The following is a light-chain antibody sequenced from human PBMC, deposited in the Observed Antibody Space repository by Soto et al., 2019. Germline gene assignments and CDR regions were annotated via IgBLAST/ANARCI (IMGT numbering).Light chain of an antibody. J-gene: IGKJ5*01. CDR3: QQYGSSPT. CDR2: GAS. Sequence: EIEWTPSPGTLSLSPRERATLPCRASQSVSSSYLAWYQQKPGQAPRLLIYGASSRATGIPDRFSGSGSGTDFTLTISRLEPEDFAVYYCQQYGSSPTFGQGARLEIK. CDR1: QSVSSSY. V-gene: IGKV3-20*01.